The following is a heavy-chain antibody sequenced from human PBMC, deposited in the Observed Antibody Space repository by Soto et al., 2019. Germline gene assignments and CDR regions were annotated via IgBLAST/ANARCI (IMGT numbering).Heavy chain of an antibody. Sequence: QVQLVQSGSEVKKPGSSVKVSCKASGGTFSDFTLSWLRQAPGRGLEWMGGIIPMIGATNNAQKLKGILRITPEKSTGTVYMELNSLRCDDTAVYYCARYWSAGTLYGAFDLWGQGTEVTFSP. V-gene: IGHV1-69*06. CDR3: ARYWSAGTLYGAFDL. D-gene: IGHD2-15*01. CDR1: GGTFSDFT. CDR2: IIPMIGAT. J-gene: IGHJ3*01.